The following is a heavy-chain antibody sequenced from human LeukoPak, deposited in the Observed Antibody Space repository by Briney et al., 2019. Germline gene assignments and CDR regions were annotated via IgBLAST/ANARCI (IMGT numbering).Heavy chain of an antibody. D-gene: IGHD1-26*01. CDR2: ISYDGSNK. Sequence: GGSLRLSCAASGFTFSNYAMHWVRQAPGKGLEWVAVISYDGSNKYYADSVKGRFTISRDNSKNTLYLQMNSLRAEDTAVYYCARDRGVGAITLDYWGQGTLVTVSS. CDR3: ARDRGVGAITLDY. J-gene: IGHJ4*02. V-gene: IGHV3-30*04. CDR1: GFTFSNYA.